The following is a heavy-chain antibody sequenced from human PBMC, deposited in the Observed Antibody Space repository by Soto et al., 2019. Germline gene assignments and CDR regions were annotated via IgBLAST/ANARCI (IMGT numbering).Heavy chain of an antibody. CDR3: ARAGSSTKWGVATIF. J-gene: IGHJ4*02. V-gene: IGHV1-46*01. D-gene: IGHD2-2*01. CDR2: INPSGGNT. Sequence: ASVKVSCKASGYTFTSYHIHWVRQAPGQGLEWMGIINPSGGNTNYAQKFQGRVTMTRDTSTSTVYMELSSLRSEDTAVYYCARAGSSTKWGVATIFWGQGTLVTVSS. CDR1: GYTFTSYH.